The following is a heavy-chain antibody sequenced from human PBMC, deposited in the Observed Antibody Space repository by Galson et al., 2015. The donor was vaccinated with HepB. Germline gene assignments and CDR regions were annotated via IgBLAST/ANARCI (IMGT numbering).Heavy chain of an antibody. CDR2: ISSSSSYI. J-gene: IGHJ2*01. CDR3: ARDWGDSAWYFDL. V-gene: IGHV3-21*01. Sequence: SLRLSCAASGFTFSSYSMNWVRQAPGKGLEWVSSISSSSSYIYYADSVKGRFTISRDNAKNSLYLQMNSLRAEDTAVYYCARDWGDSAWYFDLWGRGTLVTVSS. D-gene: IGHD2-21*02. CDR1: GFTFSSYS.